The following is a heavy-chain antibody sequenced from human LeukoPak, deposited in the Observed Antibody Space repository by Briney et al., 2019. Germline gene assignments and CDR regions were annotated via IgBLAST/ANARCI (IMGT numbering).Heavy chain of an antibody. CDR1: GGSLSSSNW. CDR2: IYHSGST. D-gene: IGHD2-2*01. Sequence: SETLSLTCAVSGGSLSSSNWWSWGRQPPGKGVEGSGEIYHSGSTNYNPSLKSRVTISVDKSKNQFSLKLSSVTAADTAVYYCARDLSAGYCSSTSCPFYYWGQGTLVTVSS. V-gene: IGHV4-4*02. J-gene: IGHJ4*02. CDR3: ARDLSAGYCSSTSCPFYY.